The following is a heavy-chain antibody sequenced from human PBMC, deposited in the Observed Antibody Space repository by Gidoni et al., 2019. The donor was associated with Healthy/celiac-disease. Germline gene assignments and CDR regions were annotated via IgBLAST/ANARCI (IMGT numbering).Heavy chain of an antibody. CDR1: GFTFSSYS. CDR3: ARAWVNWNYPDAFDI. CDR2: ISSSSSYI. J-gene: IGHJ3*02. V-gene: IGHV3-21*01. D-gene: IGHD1-7*01. Sequence: EVQLVESGGGLVKPGGSLRLSCAASGFTFSSYSMNWVRQAPGKGLEWVSSISSSSSYIYYADSVKGRFTISRDNAKNSLYLQMNSLRAEDTAVYYCARAWVNWNYPDAFDIWGQGTMVTVSS.